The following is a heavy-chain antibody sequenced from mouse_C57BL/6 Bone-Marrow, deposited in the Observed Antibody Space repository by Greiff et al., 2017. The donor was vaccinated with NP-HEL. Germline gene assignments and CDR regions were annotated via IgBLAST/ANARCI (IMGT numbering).Heavy chain of an antibody. V-gene: IGHV1-5*01. D-gene: IGHD1-1*01. CDR3: TREYYGSSPWFAY. J-gene: IGHJ3*01. CDR1: GYTFTSYW. CDR2: IYPGNSDT. Sequence: VQLQQSGTVLARPGASVKMSCKTSGYTFTSYWMHWVKQRPGQGLEWIGAIYPGNSDTSYNQKFKGKAKLTAVTSASTAYMELSSLTNEDSAVYYCTREYYGSSPWFAYWGQGTLVTVSA.